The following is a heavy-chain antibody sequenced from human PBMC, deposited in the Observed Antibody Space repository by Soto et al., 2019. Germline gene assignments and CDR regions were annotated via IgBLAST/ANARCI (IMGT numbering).Heavy chain of an antibody. CDR3: ARMATFGSLNWFDT. CDR1: GYSFTNND. CDR2: MNPGSGDT. D-gene: IGHD3-16*01. J-gene: IGHJ5*02. Sequence: ASVKVSCKASGYSFTNNDVSWVRQATGQGLEWMGWMNPGSGDTGYAQKFQGRVTMTRDISIATAYMELSSLRSDDTAIYYCARMATFGSLNWFDTWGQGTQVTVSS. V-gene: IGHV1-8*01.